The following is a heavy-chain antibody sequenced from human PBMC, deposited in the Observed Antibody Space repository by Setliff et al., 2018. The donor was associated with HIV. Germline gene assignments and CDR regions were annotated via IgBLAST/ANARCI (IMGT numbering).Heavy chain of an antibody. CDR1: GGTFSNYA. CDR3: ARTRGYSGYESSDY. D-gene: IGHD5-12*01. Sequence: SVKVSCKASGGTFSNYAISWVRQAPGQGLEWMGGIIPIFGTANYAQKFQGRVTITADESTSTAYMELSSLRSEDTAVYYCARTRGYSGYESSDYWGQGTLVTVSS. J-gene: IGHJ4*02. V-gene: IGHV1-69*13. CDR2: IIPIFGTA.